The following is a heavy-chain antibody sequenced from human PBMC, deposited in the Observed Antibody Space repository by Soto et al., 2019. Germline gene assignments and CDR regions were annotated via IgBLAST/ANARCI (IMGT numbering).Heavy chain of an antibody. V-gene: IGHV3-30-3*01. J-gene: IGHJ4*02. D-gene: IGHD5-18*01. CDR2: ISYDGSNK. CDR1: GFTFSSYA. Sequence: QVQLVESGGGVVQPGRSLSLSCAASGFTFSSYAMHWVRQAPGKGLEWVAVISYDGSNKYYADSVKGRFTISRDNSKNTLYLQMNSLRAEDTAVYYCARSQGRGYSPVDYWGQGTLVTVSS. CDR3: ARSQGRGYSPVDY.